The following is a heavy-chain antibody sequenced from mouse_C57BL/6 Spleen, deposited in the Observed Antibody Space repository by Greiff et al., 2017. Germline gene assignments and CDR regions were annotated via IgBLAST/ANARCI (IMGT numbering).Heavy chain of an antibody. J-gene: IGHJ4*01. CDR2: IDPSDSYT. CDR1: GYTFTSYW. Sequence: QVQLQQPGAELVMPGASVKLSCKASGYTFTSYWMTWVKQRPGKGLEWIGEIDPSDSYTNYNQKFKGKSTLTVDKSSSTAYMQISSLTSEDAAVYYCARRDYGSSNYDMDYWGQGTSVTVSS. CDR3: ARRDYGSSNYDMDY. V-gene: IGHV1-69*01. D-gene: IGHD1-1*01.